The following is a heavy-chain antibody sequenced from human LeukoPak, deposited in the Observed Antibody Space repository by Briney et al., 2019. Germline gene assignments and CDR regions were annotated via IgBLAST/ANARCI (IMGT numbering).Heavy chain of an antibody. Sequence: PSETLSLTCTVSGGSISNYFWTWVRQPPGKGLEWVGYIYYNGRTNYNPSLKSRVTMSVDTSKTQFSLKLSSVTAADTAVYYWAKEGGFREFSYFDNWGQGTLVTVSS. D-gene: IGHD3-10*01. V-gene: IGHV4-59*01. CDR1: GGSISNYF. CDR3: AKEGGFREFSYFDN. J-gene: IGHJ4*02. CDR2: IYYNGRT.